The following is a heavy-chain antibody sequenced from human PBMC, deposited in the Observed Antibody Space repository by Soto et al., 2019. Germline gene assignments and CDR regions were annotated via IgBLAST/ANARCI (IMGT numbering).Heavy chain of an antibody. CDR2: IVPIIGVA. V-gene: IGHV1-69*01. J-gene: IGHJ4*02. Sequence: QVQLVQSGAEVKKPGSSVKISCKASGGSFTRHAISWVRQAPGQGLECMGGIVPIIGVANYAQNFQDRLTIIADESTSTAYMERTSLKSEDTAIYYCARGGDGYNYYFVYWGQGTLVTVSS. CDR3: ARGGDGYNYYFVY. D-gene: IGHD5-12*01. CDR1: GGSFTRHA.